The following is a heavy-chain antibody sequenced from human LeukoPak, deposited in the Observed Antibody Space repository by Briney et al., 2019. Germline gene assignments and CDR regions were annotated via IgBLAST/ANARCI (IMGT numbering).Heavy chain of an antibody. J-gene: IGHJ4*02. CDR1: GYTFTSYD. CDR3: ARVVNGDYPPDY. V-gene: IGHV1-8*01. D-gene: IGHD4-17*01. Sequence: ASVKVSCTASGYTFTSYDINWVRQATGQGLEWMGWMNPNSGNTGYAQKFQGRVTMTRNTSISTAYMELSSLRSEDTAVYYCARVVNGDYPPDYWGQGTLVTVSS. CDR2: MNPNSGNT.